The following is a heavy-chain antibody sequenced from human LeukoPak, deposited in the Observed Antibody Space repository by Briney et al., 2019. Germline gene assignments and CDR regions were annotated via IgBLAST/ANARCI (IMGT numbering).Heavy chain of an antibody. V-gene: IGHV4-34*01. CDR3: ARDYDYFDY. D-gene: IGHD4-17*01. Sequence: PSETLSLTCAVYGGSFSGYYWSWIRQPPGKGLEWIGSIYYSGSTYYNPSLKSRVTISVDTSKNQFSLKLSSVTAADTAVYYCARDYDYFDYWGQGTLVTVSS. J-gene: IGHJ4*02. CDR1: GGSFSGYY. CDR2: IYYSGST.